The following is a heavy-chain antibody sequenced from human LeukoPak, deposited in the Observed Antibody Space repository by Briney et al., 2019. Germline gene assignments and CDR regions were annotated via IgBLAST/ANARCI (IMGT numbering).Heavy chain of an antibody. D-gene: IGHD3-22*01. CDR2: IYYSGST. V-gene: IGHV4-59*01. CDR3: AKNAGDYYDSSGYYEYYFDY. J-gene: IGHJ4*02. CDR1: GGSISSYY. Sequence: SPSETLSLTCTVSGGSISSYYWSWIRQPPGKGLEWIGYIYYSGSTNYNPSLKSRVTISVDTSKNQFSLKLSSVTAADTAVYYCAKNAGDYYDSSGYYEYYFDYWGQGTLVTVSS.